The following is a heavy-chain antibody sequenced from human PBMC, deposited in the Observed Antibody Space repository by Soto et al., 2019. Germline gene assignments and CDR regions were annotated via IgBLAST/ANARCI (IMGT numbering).Heavy chain of an antibody. J-gene: IGHJ6*03. Sequence: SETLXLTCAVYGRSFSGYYWSWIRQPPGKGLEWIGEINHSGSTNYNPSLKSRVTISVDTSKNQFSLKLSSVTAADTAVYYCARGRIAAAGTDYYYYYYMDVWGKGTTVTVSS. CDR2: INHSGST. V-gene: IGHV4-34*01. CDR1: GRSFSGYY. D-gene: IGHD6-13*01. CDR3: ARGRIAAAGTDYYYYYYMDV.